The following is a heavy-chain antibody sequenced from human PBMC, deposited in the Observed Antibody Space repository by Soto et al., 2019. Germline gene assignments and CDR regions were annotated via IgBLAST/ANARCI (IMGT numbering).Heavy chain of an antibody. CDR2: ISEGGDRT. Sequence: GSLRLSCAASGFTFSNYAMSWVRQAPGRGPEWVSAISEGGDRTYYQESVKGRFTISRDNSKNTVSLLLTSLRDDDTAVYYCAKEGSPPFFQHWGQGT. CDR3: AKEGSPPFFQH. V-gene: IGHV3-23*01. D-gene: IGHD3-10*01. J-gene: IGHJ4*02. CDR1: GFTFSNYA.